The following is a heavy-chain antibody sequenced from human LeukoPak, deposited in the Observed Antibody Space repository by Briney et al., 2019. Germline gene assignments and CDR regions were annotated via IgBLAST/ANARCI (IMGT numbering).Heavy chain of an antibody. CDR1: GYTFTSYG. V-gene: IGHV1-18*01. Sequence: ASVKVSCKASGYTFTSYGISWVRQAPGQGLEWMGWISAYNGNTNYAQKLQGRVTMTTDTSTSTAYMELRSLRSDDTAVYYCARVEILGSSSGGWFDLWGQGTLVTVSS. D-gene: IGHD6-6*01. CDR3: ARVEILGSSSGGWFDL. CDR2: ISAYNGNT. J-gene: IGHJ5*02.